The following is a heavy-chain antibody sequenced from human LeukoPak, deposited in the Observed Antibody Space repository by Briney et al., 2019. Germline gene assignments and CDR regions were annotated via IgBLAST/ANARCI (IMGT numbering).Heavy chain of an antibody. CDR3: GRLTSGTYYSFDY. CDR1: GGSISSYY. D-gene: IGHD1-26*01. V-gene: IGHV4-59*08. CDR2: VYYSGST. J-gene: IGHJ4*02. Sequence: KTAETLSLTCNVSGGSISSYYWSWLRQAPGKGLEGIGYVYYSGSTNYNPSLQSRITLSVGTSKNQFSMNLISVTVAATAIYYCGRLTSGTYYSFDYWGQGILVTVSS.